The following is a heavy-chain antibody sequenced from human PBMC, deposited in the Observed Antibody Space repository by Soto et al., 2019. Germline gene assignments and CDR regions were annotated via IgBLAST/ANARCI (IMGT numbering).Heavy chain of an antibody. J-gene: IGHJ6*02. D-gene: IGHD3-10*01. Sequence: SVKVSCNASGGTFSSYAISWVRQAPGQGLEWMGGIIPIFGTANYAQKFQGRVTITADESTSTAYMELSSLRSEDTAVYYCARGYYGSGSYSGNYYYYGMDVWGQGTTVTVSS. CDR2: IIPIFGTA. V-gene: IGHV1-69*13. CDR1: GGTFSSYA. CDR3: ARGYYGSGSYSGNYYYYGMDV.